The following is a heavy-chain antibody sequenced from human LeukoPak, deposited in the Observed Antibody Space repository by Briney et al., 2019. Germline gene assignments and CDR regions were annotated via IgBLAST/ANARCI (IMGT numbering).Heavy chain of an antibody. V-gene: IGHV3-7*05. Sequence: QPGWSLRLSCAASGVTFSSSWMSWVCQAPGKGLEWVASIKQDGSEKYYVDFVKGRFSISRDNAKNSLYLQMNSLGADDTAVYYCAGGTGMDVWGQGTTVTVSS. D-gene: IGHD1-1*01. CDR1: GVTFSSSW. CDR3: AGGTGMDV. CDR2: IKQDGSEK. J-gene: IGHJ6*02.